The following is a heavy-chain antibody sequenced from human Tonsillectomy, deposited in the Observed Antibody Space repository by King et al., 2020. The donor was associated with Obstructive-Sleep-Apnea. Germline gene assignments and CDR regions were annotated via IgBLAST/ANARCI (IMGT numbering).Heavy chain of an antibody. CDR2: ISYDGSDK. CDR3: ARDQGWLQLKKGYFDY. V-gene: IGHV3-30-3*01. D-gene: IGHD5-24*01. Sequence: VQLVESGGGVVQPGRSLRLSCAASGFTFSSYAMLWVRQAPGKGLEWVAVISYDGSDKYNADFVKGRFTISRDNSKNTRYRQMNSLRAEDTAVYYCARDQGWLQLKKGYFDYWGQGTLVTVSS. J-gene: IGHJ4*02. CDR1: GFTFSSYA.